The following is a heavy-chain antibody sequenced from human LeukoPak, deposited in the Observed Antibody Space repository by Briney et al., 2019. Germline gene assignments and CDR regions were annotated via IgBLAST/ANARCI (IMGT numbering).Heavy chain of an antibody. J-gene: IGHJ5*02. D-gene: IGHD3-3*01. Sequence: ASETLSLTCTVSGGSISNSGYFWGWIRQPPGKGLEWVGSIFYSGDTYYNPSLKSRVTISVDTSKNQFSLKLSSVTAADTAVYYCARVWRQPGGWLDPWGQGTLVTVSS. CDR3: ARVWRQPGGWLDP. CDR2: IFYSGDT. V-gene: IGHV4-39*07. CDR1: GGSISNSGYF.